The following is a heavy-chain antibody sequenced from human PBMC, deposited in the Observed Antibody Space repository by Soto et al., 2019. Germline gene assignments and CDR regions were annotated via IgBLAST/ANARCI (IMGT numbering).Heavy chain of an antibody. V-gene: IGHV3-9*01. CDR1: GFTFDDYA. CDR3: AKDTKDIVVVVAATGSEWGAFDI. J-gene: IGHJ3*02. Sequence: EVQLVESGGGLVQPGRSLRLSCAASGFTFDDYAMHWVRQAPGKGLEWVSGISWNSGSIGYADSVKGRFTISRDNAKNSLYLQMNSLRAEDTALYYCAKDTKDIVVVVAATGSEWGAFDIWGQGTMVTVSS. CDR2: ISWNSGSI. D-gene: IGHD2-15*01.